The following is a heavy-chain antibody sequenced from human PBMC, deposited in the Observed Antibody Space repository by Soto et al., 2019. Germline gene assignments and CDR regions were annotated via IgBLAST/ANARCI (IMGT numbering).Heavy chain of an antibody. J-gene: IGHJ4*02. Sequence: GXSVKVSCKASGYTFTGYGIRLVRQAPGQGLEWMGWISTYSGNTDYAQKFQGRITMTTDTSTDTVYMELRSLRSDDTAVYFCARNLFGVIIMGDYWGQGTLVTVSS. V-gene: IGHV1-18*04. CDR2: ISTYSGNT. CDR3: ARNLFGVIIMGDY. CDR1: GYTFTGYG. D-gene: IGHD3-3*01.